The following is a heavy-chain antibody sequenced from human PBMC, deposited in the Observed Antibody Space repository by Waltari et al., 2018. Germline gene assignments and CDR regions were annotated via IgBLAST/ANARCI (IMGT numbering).Heavy chain of an antibody. Sequence: QLQLQESGPGLVKPSDTLSLTCTVSGGSISSSSDDWGWVRQPPGKGLEWLGRIYYRGSAYYNPSLKSRVTISVDTSKNQLSLRLSSVTAADTAVYYCARESRYDFWSGPQWGWFDPWGQGTLITVSS. CDR3: ARESRYDFWSGPQWGWFDP. CDR1: GGSISSSSDD. V-gene: IGHV4-39*07. D-gene: IGHD3-3*01. CDR2: IYYRGSA. J-gene: IGHJ5*02.